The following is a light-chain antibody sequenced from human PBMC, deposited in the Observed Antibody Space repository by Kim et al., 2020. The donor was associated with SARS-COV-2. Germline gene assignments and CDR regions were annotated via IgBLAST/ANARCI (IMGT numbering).Light chain of an antibody. CDR3: GTWDTSLTPLWV. CDR2: DNN. V-gene: IGLV1-51*01. Sequence: QKVTISCSGSSSNIGNNYVSWYQQLPGTAPKLLIYDNNKRPSGIPDRFSGSKSGTSATLDITGLQTGDEALYYCGTWDTSLTPLWVFGGGTQLTVL. CDR1: SSNIGNNY. J-gene: IGLJ2*01.